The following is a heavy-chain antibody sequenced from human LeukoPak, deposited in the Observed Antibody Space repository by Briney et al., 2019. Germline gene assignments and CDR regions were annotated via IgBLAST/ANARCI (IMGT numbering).Heavy chain of an antibody. Sequence: ASVKVSCKASAYIFTNYGITWARQAPGQGLEWMGWISAYNGNADYAQKFQGRVSMTTDTATSTAYMELRSLRSDDTAVYYCARVGEYCSGESCFDYWGQGTLVTVSS. CDR2: ISAYNGNA. D-gene: IGHD2-15*01. CDR1: AYIFTNYG. CDR3: ARVGEYCSGESCFDY. V-gene: IGHV1-18*01. J-gene: IGHJ4*02.